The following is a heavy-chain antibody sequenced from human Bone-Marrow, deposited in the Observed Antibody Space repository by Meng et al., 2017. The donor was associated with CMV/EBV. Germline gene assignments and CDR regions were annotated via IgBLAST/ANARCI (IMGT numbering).Heavy chain of an antibody. CDR1: GGSISSYY. CDR2: IYYSGST. V-gene: IGHV4-59*01. J-gene: IGHJ6*02. Sequence: SETLSLTCTVSGGSISSYYWSWIRQPPGKGLEWIGYIYYSGSTNYNPSLKSRVTISVDTSKNQFSLKLSYVTAADTAVYYCARDGRRSIAADYYGMDVWGQGTTVAASS. CDR3: ARDGRRSIAADYYGMDV. D-gene: IGHD6-25*01.